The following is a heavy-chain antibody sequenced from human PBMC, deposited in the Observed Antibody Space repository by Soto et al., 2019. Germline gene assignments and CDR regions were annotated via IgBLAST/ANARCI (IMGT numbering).Heavy chain of an antibody. Sequence: QVQLVQSGDEVKKPGASVKVSCKASGYIFVNYGIAWVRQAPRQGLEWMGWISPYTGHTHSASKVQGGLTMTSDTSTSTAYMGLGSLTSDDTAVYYCGMVDNYVTPTPQDVWGQGTTVTVSS. D-gene: IGHD3-16*01. J-gene: IGHJ6*02. V-gene: IGHV1-18*01. CDR3: GMVDNYVTPTPQDV. CDR1: GYIFVNYG. CDR2: ISPYTGHT.